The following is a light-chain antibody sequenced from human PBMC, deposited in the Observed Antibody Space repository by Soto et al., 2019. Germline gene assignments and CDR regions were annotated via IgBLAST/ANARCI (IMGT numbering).Light chain of an antibody. V-gene: IGLV2-14*01. CDR1: SSDVGGYNY. CDR2: EVS. Sequence: QSALTQPASVSGSPGQSITISCTGTSSDVGGYNYVSWYQQHPGKAPKLMIYEVSNRPSGVSNRFSGSKSGNTASLTISGLPDEDEADYYCSSYTSSSPYVFGAGTKVTVL. J-gene: IGLJ1*01. CDR3: SSYTSSSPYV.